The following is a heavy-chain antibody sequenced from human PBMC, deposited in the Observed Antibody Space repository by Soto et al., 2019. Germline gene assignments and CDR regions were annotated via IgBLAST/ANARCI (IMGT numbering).Heavy chain of an antibody. CDR3: AKGRALWFGHHDYYYYGMDV. D-gene: IGHD3-10*01. CDR2: ISGNGVTT. J-gene: IGHJ6*02. V-gene: IGHV3-23*01. Sequence: GGSLRLSCAASGFTFNSYAMSWVRQVSGRGLEWVSAISGNGVTTYDADSVKGRFTISRDNSKNTLYLLMNSLRGEDTAVYYCAKGRALWFGHHDYYYYGMDVWGQGTTVTVSS. CDR1: GFTFNSYA.